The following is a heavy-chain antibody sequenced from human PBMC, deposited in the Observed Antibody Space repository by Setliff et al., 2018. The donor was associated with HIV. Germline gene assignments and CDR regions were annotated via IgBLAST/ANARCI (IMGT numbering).Heavy chain of an antibody. CDR2: ISAYNGNT. V-gene: IGHV1-18*01. CDR1: GYNFTIFG. D-gene: IGHD3-3*01. J-gene: IGHJ5*01. CDR3: ARAPPINFWSGYYTGPQGWFDS. Sequence: ASVKVSCKASGYNFTIFGITWVRQAPGQGLEWMGWISAYNGNTNYAQKLQGRITLTIDTVTTTAYMDLRSLTSDDTAMYCCARAPPINFWSGYYTGPQGWFDSWGQGSLVTVS.